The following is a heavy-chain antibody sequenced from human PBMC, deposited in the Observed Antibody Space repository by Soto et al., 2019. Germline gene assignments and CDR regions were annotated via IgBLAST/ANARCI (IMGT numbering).Heavy chain of an antibody. D-gene: IGHD3-22*01. CDR2: VIPIFGAP. Sequence: SVKVSCKASGGTVSSYSITWVRQAPGQGLEWIGGVIPIFGAPNYAQKFQGRVTITADGSTGTTYMELSSLRSEDTAVYYCARDPTQNYYDSSGYNDYWGQGTLVTVSS. V-gene: IGHV1-69*13. J-gene: IGHJ4*02. CDR3: ARDPTQNYYDSSGYNDY. CDR1: GGTVSSYS.